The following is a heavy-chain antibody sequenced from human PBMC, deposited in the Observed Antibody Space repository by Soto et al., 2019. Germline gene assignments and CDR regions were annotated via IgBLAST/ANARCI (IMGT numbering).Heavy chain of an antibody. J-gene: IGHJ4*02. D-gene: IGHD1-26*01. CDR1: GYTFTGYY. CDR2: ISAYNGNT. CDR3: ARVGPLSGSPDYY. V-gene: IGHV1-18*04. Sequence: ASVKVSCKASGYTFTGYYMHWGRQAPGQGLVWMGWISAYNGNTNYAQKLQGRVTMTTDTSTSTAYMELRSLRSDDTAVYYCARVGPLSGSPDYYWGQGTLVTVSS.